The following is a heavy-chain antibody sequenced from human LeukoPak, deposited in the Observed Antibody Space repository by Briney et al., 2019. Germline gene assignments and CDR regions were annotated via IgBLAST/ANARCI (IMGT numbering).Heavy chain of an antibody. D-gene: IGHD6-13*01. J-gene: IGHJ4*02. CDR3: AKVGRRQQLADY. V-gene: IGHV3-23*01. CDR2: ISGSGGST. Sequence: PGGSLRLSCAASGFTFSSYAMSWVRQAPGKGLEWVSDISGSGGSTYYADSVKGRFTISRDNSKNSLYLQMNSLRAEDTAVYYCAKVGRRQQLADYWGQGTLVTVSS. CDR1: GFTFSSYA.